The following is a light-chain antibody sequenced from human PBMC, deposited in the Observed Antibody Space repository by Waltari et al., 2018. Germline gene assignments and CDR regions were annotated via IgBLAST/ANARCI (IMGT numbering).Light chain of an antibody. Sequence: QSALTQPASVSGSPGQSIPISCTGTSSDVGGYNYVSWYQQPPGKAPKLMIYEVSNRPSGVSNRFSGSKSGNTASLTISGLQAEDEADYYCSSYTSSSTLPYVFGTGTKVTVL. J-gene: IGLJ1*01. V-gene: IGLV2-14*01. CDR3: SSYTSSSTLPYV. CDR2: EVS. CDR1: SSDVGGYNY.